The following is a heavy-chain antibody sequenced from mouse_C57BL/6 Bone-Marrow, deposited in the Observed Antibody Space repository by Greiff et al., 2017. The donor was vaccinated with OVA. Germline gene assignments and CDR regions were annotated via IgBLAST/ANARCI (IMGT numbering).Heavy chain of an antibody. J-gene: IGHJ3*01. CDR2: ISDGGSYT. V-gene: IGHV5-4*01. CDR3: AREGGGWLLLAWFAY. D-gene: IGHD2-3*01. CDR1: GFTFSSYA. Sequence: DVKLVESGGGLVKPGGSLKLSCAASGFTFSSYAMSWVRQTPEKRLEWVATISDGGSYTSYPDNVKGRFTISRDNAKNNLYLQMSHLKSEDTAMYYCAREGGGWLLLAWFAYWGQGTLVTVSA.